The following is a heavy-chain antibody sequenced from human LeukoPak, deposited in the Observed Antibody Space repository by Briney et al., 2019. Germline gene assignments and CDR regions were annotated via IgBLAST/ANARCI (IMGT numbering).Heavy chain of an antibody. Sequence: PGGSLRLSCEASGFTFSSYGLHWVRQAPGKGLEYLSAISRDGGYTYYATSVKGRFTISRDNSRNTLYLQMGSLRAEDMAVYYCAREGFTVTSAFDYWGQGTLVTVSS. V-gene: IGHV3-64*01. D-gene: IGHD4-17*01. J-gene: IGHJ4*02. CDR2: ISRDGGYT. CDR1: GFTFSSYG. CDR3: AREGFTVTSAFDY.